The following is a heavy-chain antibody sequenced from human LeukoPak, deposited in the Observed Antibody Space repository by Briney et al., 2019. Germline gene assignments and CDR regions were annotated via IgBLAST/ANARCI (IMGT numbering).Heavy chain of an antibody. Sequence: GGSLRLSCAASGFTFSSYAMSWVRQAPGKGLEWVSVIYSGGSTYYADSVKGRFTISRDNSKNTLYLQMNSLRAEDTAVYYCARTSPYDYYDSSGPRFDPWGQGTLVTVSS. CDR1: GFTFSSYA. D-gene: IGHD3-22*01. J-gene: IGHJ5*02. CDR2: IYSGGST. CDR3: ARTSPYDYYDSSGPRFDP. V-gene: IGHV3-53*01.